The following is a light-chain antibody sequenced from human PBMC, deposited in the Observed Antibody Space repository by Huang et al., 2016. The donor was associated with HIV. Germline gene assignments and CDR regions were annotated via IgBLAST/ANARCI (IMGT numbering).Light chain of an antibody. CDR1: ASIGCW. CDR3: QQYTTSMYS. Sequence: IQMTQSPSTLSASVGDRVTVTCRASASIGCWLAWYQHKPGKAPKLLIYKASTSASDVPSRFSGSGSWTQFTLIISSLQPDDFATYYCQQYTTSMYSFGQGTKVEIK. J-gene: IGKJ2*01. CDR2: KAS. V-gene: IGKV1-5*03.